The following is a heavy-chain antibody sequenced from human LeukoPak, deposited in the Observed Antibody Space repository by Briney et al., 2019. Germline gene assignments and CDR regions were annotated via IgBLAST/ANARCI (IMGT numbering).Heavy chain of an antibody. Sequence: SETLSLTCTVSGVSGGSISSSSYYWGWIRQPPGKGLEWIGSIFHSGSTYSNPSLESRVTISVDTSKNQFSLKVSSVTAADTAVYYCARAGGKWLLWGRPYNWFDPWGQGTLVTVSS. D-gene: IGHD3-3*01. J-gene: IGHJ5*02. CDR2: IFHSGST. CDR1: GGSISSSSYY. CDR3: ARAGGKWLLWGRPYNWFDP. V-gene: IGHV4-39*07.